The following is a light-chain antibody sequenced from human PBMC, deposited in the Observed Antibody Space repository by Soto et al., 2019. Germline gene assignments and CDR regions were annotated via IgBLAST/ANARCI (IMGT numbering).Light chain of an antibody. J-gene: IGKJ1*01. Sequence: EIVLTQSPGTLSLSPGERATLSCRASKSVSSSYLAWYQQKPGQAPRLLIYGASSRATGIPDRFSGSGSGTDFTLTISRLEPEDFAGYYCQQYGSSPWTFGQGTKVDIK. CDR3: QQYGSSPWT. CDR2: GAS. V-gene: IGKV3-20*01. CDR1: KSVSSSY.